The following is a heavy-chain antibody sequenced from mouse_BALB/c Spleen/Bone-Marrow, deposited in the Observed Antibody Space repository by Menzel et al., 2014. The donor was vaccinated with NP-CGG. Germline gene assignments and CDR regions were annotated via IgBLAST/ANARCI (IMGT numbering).Heavy chain of an antibody. CDR3: GGFITLVAKNYYKPMDY. Sequence: VQLQQSGPELVKPGASVKISCKASGYSFTGYFMNWVKQSHGKSLEWIGRINPYNGDTFYNQKFKGKATLTVDKSSSTAHMGLRTLPSENFAVINCGGFITLVAKNYYKPMDYWVQGTPVPVPS. V-gene: IGHV1-37*01. CDR1: GYSFTGYF. D-gene: IGHD1-1*01. CDR2: INPYNGDT. J-gene: IGHJ4*01.